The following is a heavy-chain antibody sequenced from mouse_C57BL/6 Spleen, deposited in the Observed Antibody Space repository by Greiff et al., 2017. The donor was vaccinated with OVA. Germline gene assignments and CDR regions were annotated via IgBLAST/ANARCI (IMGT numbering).Heavy chain of an antibody. V-gene: IGHV5-4*03. CDR3: ARVFTTVVAFDY. J-gene: IGHJ2*01. Sequence: DVKLQESGGGLVKPGGSLKLSCAASGFTFSSYAMSWVRQTPEKRLEWVATISDGGSYTYYPDNVKGRFTISRDNAKNNLYLQMSHLKSEDTAMYYCARVFTTVVAFDYWGQGTTLTVSS. D-gene: IGHD1-1*01. CDR1: GFTFSSYA. CDR2: ISDGGSYT.